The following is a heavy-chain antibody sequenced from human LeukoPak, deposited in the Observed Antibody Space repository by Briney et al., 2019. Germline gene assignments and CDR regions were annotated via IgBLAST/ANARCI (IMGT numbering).Heavy chain of an antibody. D-gene: IGHD2-15*01. V-gene: IGHV4-59*08. CDR1: GGSISSYY. J-gene: IGHJ6*02. CDR3: ARLPYCSGGSCGGGYYYYYGMDV. Sequence: PSETLSLTCTVSGGSISSYYWSWIRQPPGKGLEWIGYIYYSGSTNYNPSLKSRVTTSVDTSKNQFSLKLSSVTAADTAVYYCARLPYCSGGSCGGGYYYYYGMDVWGQGTTVTVSS. CDR2: IYYSGST.